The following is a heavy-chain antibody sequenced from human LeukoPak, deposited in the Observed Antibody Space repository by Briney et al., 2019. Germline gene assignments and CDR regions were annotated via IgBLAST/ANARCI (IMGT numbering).Heavy chain of an antibody. Sequence: GGSLRLSCVGSGFTFSSCAMIWVRQTPGKGLEWVSATSGSGGSTSYADSVKGRFTISRDNSKNTLYLQLNSLRAEDTAVYYCARGRRWDLLVSLIDASDIWGQGTMVTVSS. CDR1: GFTFSSCA. D-gene: IGHD1-26*01. V-gene: IGHV3-23*01. CDR3: ARGRRWDLLVSLIDASDI. J-gene: IGHJ3*02. CDR2: TSGSGGST.